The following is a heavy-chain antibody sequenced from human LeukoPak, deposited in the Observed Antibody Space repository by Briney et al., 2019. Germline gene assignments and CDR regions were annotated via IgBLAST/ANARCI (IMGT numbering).Heavy chain of an antibody. J-gene: IGHJ5*02. CDR2: ISYSGNT. V-gene: IGHV4-59*08. CDR3: ARRDESSGYSYWFDP. Sequence: SETLSLTCTVSGGSISSYYWSWIRQAPGKGLEWIGYISYSGNTNYNPSLKSRVTISIDTSRNQFSLRLTSVTAADTAVYYCARRDESSGYSYWFDPWGQGTLVTVSS. D-gene: IGHD3-22*01. CDR1: GGSISSYY.